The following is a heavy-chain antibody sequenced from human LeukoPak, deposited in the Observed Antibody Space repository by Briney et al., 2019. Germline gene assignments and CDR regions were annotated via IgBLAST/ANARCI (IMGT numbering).Heavy chain of an antibody. V-gene: IGHV3-21*04. Sequence: GGSLRLSCAASGFTFSSYTIHWVRQAPGKGLEWVSSISSSSSYIYYADSVKGRFTISRDNAKNSLYLQMNSLRAEDTAVYYCARVVSGELYYYYYMDVWGKGTTVTISS. CDR3: ARVVSGELYYYYYMDV. D-gene: IGHD3-10*01. J-gene: IGHJ6*03. CDR1: GFTFSSYT. CDR2: ISSSSSYI.